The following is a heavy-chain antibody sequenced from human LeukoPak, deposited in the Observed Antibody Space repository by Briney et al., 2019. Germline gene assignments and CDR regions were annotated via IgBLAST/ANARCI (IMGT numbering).Heavy chain of an antibody. CDR3: ARDLGITGDLMDV. CDR2: INPNSGVT. Sequence: ASVKVSCKASGGTFSSYAISWVRQAPGQGLEWMGRINPNSGVTNHPQKFQGRVTMTRDTSISTIYMELSRLTSDDTAVYYCARDLGITGDLMDVWGQGTTVTVSS. J-gene: IGHJ6*01. CDR1: GGTFSSYA. D-gene: IGHD7-27*01. V-gene: IGHV1-2*06.